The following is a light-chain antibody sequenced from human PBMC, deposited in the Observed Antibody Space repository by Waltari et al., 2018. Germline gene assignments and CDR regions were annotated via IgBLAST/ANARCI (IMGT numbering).Light chain of an antibody. CDR2: GSS. CDR3: QQYYNWPFT. J-gene: IGKJ4*01. V-gene: IGKV3-15*01. CDR1: QSVILP. Sequence: EIVMTQSPATLSVSPGERATLSCRASQSVILPLAWYQQKPGQAPRLLIKGSSTRATGIPARFTGSGSGTEFTLTISSLQSEDFTVYYCQQYYNWPFTFGGGTKVEIK.